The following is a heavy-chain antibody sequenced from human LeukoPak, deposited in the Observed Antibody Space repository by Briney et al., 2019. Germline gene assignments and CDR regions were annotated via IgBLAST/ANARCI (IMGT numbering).Heavy chain of an antibody. CDR1: GGSISSYY. CDR3: ARGFVITRYDSSGYYYVTLREGYFDY. CDR2: IYYSGST. D-gene: IGHD3-22*01. V-gene: IGHV4-59*12. Sequence: SETLSLTCTVSGGSISSYYWSWIRQPPGKGLEWIGYIYYSGSTNYNPSLKSRVTISVDTSKNQFSLKLSSVTAADTAVYYCARGFVITRYDSSGYYYVTLREGYFDYWGQGTLVTVSS. J-gene: IGHJ4*02.